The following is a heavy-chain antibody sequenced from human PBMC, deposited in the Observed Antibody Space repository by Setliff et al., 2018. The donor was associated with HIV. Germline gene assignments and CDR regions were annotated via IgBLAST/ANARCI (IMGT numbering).Heavy chain of an antibody. J-gene: IGHJ6*02. CDR1: GYTFTTYA. V-gene: IGHV1-3*01. CDR2: INAGNGNT. CDR3: ARTREAVMYYYYGMDV. Sequence: ASVKVSCKASGYTFTTYAMHWVRLAPGQRLEWMGWINAGNGNTKYSQGFQGRVIITRDTSASTAYMELSSLRSEDTAVYYCARTREAVMYYYYGMDVWGQGTTVTVSS. D-gene: IGHD3-16*01.